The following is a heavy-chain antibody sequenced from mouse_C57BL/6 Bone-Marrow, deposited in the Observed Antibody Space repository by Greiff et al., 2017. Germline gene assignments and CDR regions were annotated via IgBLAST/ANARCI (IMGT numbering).Heavy chain of an antibody. CDR1: GYTFTDYN. CDR3: ARGPGCFFAY. J-gene: IGHJ3*01. D-gene: IGHD3-1*01. CDR2: INPNNGGT. V-gene: IGHV1-22*01. Sequence: EVQLVESGPELVKPGASVKMSCKASGYTFTDYNMHWVKQSHGKSLEWIGYINPNNGGTSYNQKFKGKATLTVNKSSSTAYMELRSLTSEDSAVYYCARGPGCFFAYWGQGTLVTVSA.